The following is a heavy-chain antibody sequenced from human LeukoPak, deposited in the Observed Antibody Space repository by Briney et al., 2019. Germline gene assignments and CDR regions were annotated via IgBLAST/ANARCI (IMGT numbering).Heavy chain of an antibody. CDR2: TNPNSGAT. J-gene: IGHJ5*02. CDR1: GYTFTGYY. CDR3: ARGRFGEWDNWFDP. V-gene: IGHV1-2*02. D-gene: IGHD3-10*01. Sequence: GASVKVSCKASGYTFTGYYIHWVRQAPGQGLEWMAWTNPNSGATNYAQKFQGRVTMTRDTSISTAYMELSRLTSDDTAVYFCARGRFGEWDNWFDPWGQGTLVTVSS.